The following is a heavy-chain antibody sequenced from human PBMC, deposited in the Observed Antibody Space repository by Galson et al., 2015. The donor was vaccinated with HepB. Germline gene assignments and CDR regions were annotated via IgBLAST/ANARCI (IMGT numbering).Heavy chain of an antibody. CDR3: ARDQNVLRFLEWLPHSYYYYYGMDV. J-gene: IGHJ6*02. Sequence: SVKVSCKASGYTFTSYAMHWVRQAPGQRLEWMGWINAGNGNTKYSQKFQGRVTITRDTSASTAYMELSSLRSEDTAVYYCARDQNVLRFLEWLPHSYYYYYGMDVWGQGTTVTVSS. CDR2: INAGNGNT. D-gene: IGHD3-3*01. V-gene: IGHV1-3*01. CDR1: GYTFTSYA.